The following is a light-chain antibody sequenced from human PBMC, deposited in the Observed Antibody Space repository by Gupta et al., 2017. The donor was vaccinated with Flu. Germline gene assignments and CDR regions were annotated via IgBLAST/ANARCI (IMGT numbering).Light chain of an antibody. V-gene: IGKV1-39*01. Sequence: DIQMTQSPSSLSASVGDRVIITCRASQSIGSYLNWYQQSPGKAPKVLIYDVTTLQSGVPSRFSGSGSGTDFTLAISSLQPEDFATYFCQQTYSTRWAFGHGTKVEIK. CDR1: QSIGSY. J-gene: IGKJ1*01. CDR2: DVT. CDR3: QQTYSTRWA.